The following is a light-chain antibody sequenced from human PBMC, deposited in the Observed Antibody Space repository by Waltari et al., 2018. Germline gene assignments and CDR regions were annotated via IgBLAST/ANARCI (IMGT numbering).Light chain of an antibody. V-gene: IGKV3-20*01. CDR3: QQYGSSPLT. J-gene: IGKJ4*01. CDR2: AAS. CDR1: QSVSNNF. Sequence: CRASQSVSNNFLAWYQQKFGQAPRLLIFAASSRATGIPDRFSASGSGTDFTLTISRLEPEDFAVYYCQQYGSSPLTFGGGTKVEMK.